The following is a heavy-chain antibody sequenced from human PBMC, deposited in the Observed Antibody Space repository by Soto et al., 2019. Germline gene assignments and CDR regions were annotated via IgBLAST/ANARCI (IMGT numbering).Heavy chain of an antibody. D-gene: IGHD3-22*01. J-gene: IGHJ4*02. CDR2: ISGSGGST. CDR3: AKDRSRYYDSSGYFDY. CDR1: GFTFSSYA. V-gene: IGHV3-23*01. Sequence: PGGSLRLSCAASGFTFSSYAMSWVRQAPGKGLEWVSAISGSGGSTYYADSVKGRFTISRDNSKNTLYLQMNSLRAEDTAVYYCAKDRSRYYDSSGYFDYWGQGTLVTVSS.